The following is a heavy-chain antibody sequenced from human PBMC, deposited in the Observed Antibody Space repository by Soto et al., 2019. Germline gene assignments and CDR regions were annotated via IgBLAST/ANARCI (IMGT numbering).Heavy chain of an antibody. CDR3: ARVRVADYYYYYYGMDV. J-gene: IGHJ6*02. V-gene: IGHV3-74*01. Sequence: GVLRLSCAASGFTFSSYWMHWVRQAPVKGLVWVSRINSDGSSTSYADSVKGRFTISRDNAKNTLYLQMNSLRAEDTAVYYCARVRVADYYYYYYGMDVWGQGTTVTV. CDR2: INSDGSST. CDR1: GFTFSSYW. D-gene: IGHD6-19*01.